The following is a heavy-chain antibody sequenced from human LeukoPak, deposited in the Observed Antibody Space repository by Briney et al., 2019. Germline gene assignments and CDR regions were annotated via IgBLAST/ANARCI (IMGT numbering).Heavy chain of an antibody. J-gene: IGHJ3*02. CDR2: ISSSSSTI. Sequence: GGSLRLSCAASGFTFSDYYMSWIRQAPGKGLEWVSYISSSSSTIYYADSVKGRFTISRDNAKNSLYLQMNSLRAEDTAVYYCARDPYCSGGSCYSGGNAFDIWGQGTMVTVSS. D-gene: IGHD2-15*01. CDR1: GFTFSDYY. CDR3: ARDPYCSGGSCYSGGNAFDI. V-gene: IGHV3-11*04.